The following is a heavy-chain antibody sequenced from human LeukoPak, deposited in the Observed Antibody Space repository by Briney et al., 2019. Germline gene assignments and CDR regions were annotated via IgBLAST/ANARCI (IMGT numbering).Heavy chain of an antibody. CDR3: ARDPIAAAALNWFDP. Sequence: GGSLRLSCAASGFTFSSYSMNWVRQALGKGLEWVSYISSSSNTIYYADSVKGRFTISRDNAKNSLYLQMNSLRAEDTAVYYCARDPIAAAALNWFDPWGQGTLVTVSS. J-gene: IGHJ5*02. CDR1: GFTFSSYS. D-gene: IGHD6-25*01. V-gene: IGHV3-48*04. CDR2: ISSSSNTI.